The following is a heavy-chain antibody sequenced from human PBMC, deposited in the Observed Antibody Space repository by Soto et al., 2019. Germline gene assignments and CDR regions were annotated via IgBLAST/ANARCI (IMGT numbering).Heavy chain of an antibody. CDR3: ARNLAETTTNSAMDV. V-gene: IGHV3-33*01. CDR2: IWHDGSDI. Sequence: QVQLVESGGGVVQPGRSLRVSCVASGFTFSSDVMHWVRQAPGKGLECVALIWHDGSDISYGDSVRGRFTISRDNSKNTLYLPRHTLRADATAVYDRARNLAETTTNSAMDVWGQGNTVTVSS. J-gene: IGHJ6*02. CDR1: GFTFSSDV. D-gene: IGHD1-26*01.